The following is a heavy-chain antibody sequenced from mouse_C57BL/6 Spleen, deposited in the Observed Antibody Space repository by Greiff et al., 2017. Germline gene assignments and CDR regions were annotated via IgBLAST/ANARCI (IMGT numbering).Heavy chain of an antibody. CDR1: GFTFSDYG. CDR2: ISSGSSTI. D-gene: IGHD1-1*01. J-gene: IGHJ1*03. V-gene: IGHV5-17*01. CDR3: ARRPDYYGSSYWYFDV. Sequence: EVKLMESGGGLVKPGGSLKLSCAASGFTFSDYGMHWVRQAPEKGLEWVAYISSGSSTIYYADTVKGRFTISRDNAKNTLFLQMTSLRSEDTAMYYCARRPDYYGSSYWYFDVWGTGTTVTVSS.